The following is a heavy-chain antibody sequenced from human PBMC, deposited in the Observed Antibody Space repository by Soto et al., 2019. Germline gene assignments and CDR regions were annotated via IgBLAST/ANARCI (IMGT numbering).Heavy chain of an antibody. CDR1: GGSISSYY. D-gene: IGHD7-27*01. CDR3: ARGHWGPYYYYGMDV. Sequence: VTERVQLSETLSLTCTVSGGSISSYYWSWIRQPPGKGLEWIGYIYYSGSTNYNPSLKSRVTISVDTSKNQFSLKLSSVTAADTAVYYCARGHWGPYYYYGMDVWGQGTTVTVSS. J-gene: IGHJ6*02. V-gene: IGHV4-59*01. CDR2: IYYSGST.